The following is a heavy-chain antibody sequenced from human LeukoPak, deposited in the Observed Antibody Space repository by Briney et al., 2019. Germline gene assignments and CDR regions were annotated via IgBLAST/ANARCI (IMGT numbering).Heavy chain of an antibody. CDR2: IYPGDSDT. V-gene: IGHV5-51*01. J-gene: IGHJ4*02. CDR3: ARQGITMVRGVSSSPIDY. D-gene: IGHD3-10*01. Sequence: PGESLKISCKGSGYSFTSYWIGWVRQMPGKGLEWMGIIYPGDSDTRYSPSFQGQVTISADKSISTAYLQWSSLKASDTAMYYCARQGITMVRGVSSSPIDYWGQGTLVTVSS. CDR1: GYSFTSYW.